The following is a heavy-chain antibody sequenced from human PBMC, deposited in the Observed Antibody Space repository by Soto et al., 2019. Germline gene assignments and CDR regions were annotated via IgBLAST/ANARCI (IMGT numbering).Heavy chain of an antibody. CDR3: ARKTGAGTYQGFDY. Sequence: QVQLHESGPGLVKPSGTLFLTCAVSGCSISTNNWWHWVRQPPGKGLEWIGEINHTGSINYSPSLKSRLTMSVDQSKNQFALSLKSVTAADTAVYYCARKTGAGTYQGFDYWGQGSLVTVSS. D-gene: IGHD1-26*01. J-gene: IGHJ4*02. CDR1: GCSISTNNW. V-gene: IGHV4-4*02. CDR2: INHTGSI.